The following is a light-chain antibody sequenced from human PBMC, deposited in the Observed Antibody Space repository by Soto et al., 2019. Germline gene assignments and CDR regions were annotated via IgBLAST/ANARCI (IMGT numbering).Light chain of an antibody. V-gene: IGKV4-1*01. CDR3: QQYYSPPWT. Sequence: DIVMTQSPDFLAVSLGERATINCKSSQSVLYSSNNKNYLAWHQQKPGQPPKLLIYWASTRESGVPDRFSGSGSGADFTLTISSLQAEDVAVYYCQQYYSPPWTFGQGTKVEIK. CDR1: QSVLYSSNNKNY. J-gene: IGKJ1*01. CDR2: WAS.